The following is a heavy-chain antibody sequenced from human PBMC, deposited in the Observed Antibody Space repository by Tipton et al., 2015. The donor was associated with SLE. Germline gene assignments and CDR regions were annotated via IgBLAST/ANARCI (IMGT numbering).Heavy chain of an antibody. CDR2: IYYSGST. CDR1: GGSISSYY. CDR3: ARRVATYDAFDI. Sequence: TLSLTCTDSGGSISSYYWSWIRQPPGKGLEWIGSIYYSGSTYYNPSLKSRVTISVDTSKNQFSLKLSSVTAADTAVYYCARRVATYDAFDIWGQGTMVTVSS. D-gene: IGHD5-12*01. V-gene: IGHV4-39*01. J-gene: IGHJ3*02.